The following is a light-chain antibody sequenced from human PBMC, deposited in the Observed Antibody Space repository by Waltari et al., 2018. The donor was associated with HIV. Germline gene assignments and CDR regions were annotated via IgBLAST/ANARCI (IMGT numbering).Light chain of an antibody. V-gene: IGLV2-14*01. J-gene: IGLJ2*01. CDR3: SSFITTTTHVV. CDR2: EVS. Sequence: QSALTQPAPVSGSLGQSVTISCTGANSDIGGYNYVSWYQQHPGKAPKLIMHEVSNRPSGVSDRFSGSKSGNTASLTISGLQAEDESDYYCSSFITTTTHVVFGGGTRLTVL. CDR1: NSDIGGYNY.